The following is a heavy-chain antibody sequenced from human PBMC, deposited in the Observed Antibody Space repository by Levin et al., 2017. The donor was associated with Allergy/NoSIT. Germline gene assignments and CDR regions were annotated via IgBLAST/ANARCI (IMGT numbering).Heavy chain of an antibody. CDR2: IYYSGRT. D-gene: IGHD3-16*01. J-gene: IGHJ4*02. CDR1: GGSISSSSYY. Sequence: KASETLSLTCTVSGGSISSSSYYWGWIRQPPGKGLEWIGSIYYSGRTYYNPSLKSRVTISVDTSKNQFSLKLSSVTAADTAVYYCARDRRVSGGECDYWGQGTLVTVSS. CDR3: ARDRRVSGGECDY. V-gene: IGHV4-39*07.